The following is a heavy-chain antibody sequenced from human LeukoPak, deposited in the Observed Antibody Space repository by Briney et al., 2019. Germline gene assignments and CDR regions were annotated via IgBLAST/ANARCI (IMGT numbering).Heavy chain of an antibody. CDR1: GFTFSSYG. J-gene: IGHJ4*02. Sequence: GGSLRLSCEASGFTFSSYGMPWVRQAPGKGLEWVAVISYDGSNKYYADSVKGRFTISRDNSKNTLYLQMNSLRAEDTAVYYCATGKVDYWGQGTLVTVSS. CDR2: ISYDGSNK. CDR3: ATGKVDY. D-gene: IGHD4-23*01. V-gene: IGHV3-30*03.